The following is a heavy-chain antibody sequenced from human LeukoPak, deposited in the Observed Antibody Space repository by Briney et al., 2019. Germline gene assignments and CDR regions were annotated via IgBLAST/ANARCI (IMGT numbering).Heavy chain of an antibody. D-gene: IGHD1-26*01. CDR2: IYHSGST. Sequence: SETLSLTCTVSGYSISSGYYWGWIRQPPGKGLESIGSIYHSGSTYYNPSLKSRVTISVDTSKNQFSLKLSSVTAADTAFYYCARYIVSYPHDAFDIWGQGTMVTVSS. CDR3: ARYIVSYPHDAFDI. J-gene: IGHJ3*02. CDR1: GYSISSGYY. V-gene: IGHV4-38-2*02.